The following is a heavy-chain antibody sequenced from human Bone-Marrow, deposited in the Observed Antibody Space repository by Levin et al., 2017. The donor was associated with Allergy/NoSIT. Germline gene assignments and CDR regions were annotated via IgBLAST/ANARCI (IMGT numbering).Heavy chain of an antibody. Sequence: GESLKISCKGSGYSFTSYWIGWVRQMPGKGLEWMGIIYPGDSDTRYSPSFQGQVTISADKSISTAYLQWSSLKASDTAMYYCARRRELAVWSGDYLDYGMDVWGQGTTVTVSS. CDR3: ARRRELAVWSGDYLDYGMDV. CDR1: GYSFTSYW. CDR2: IYPGDSDT. V-gene: IGHV5-51*01. J-gene: IGHJ6*02. D-gene: IGHD3-3*01.